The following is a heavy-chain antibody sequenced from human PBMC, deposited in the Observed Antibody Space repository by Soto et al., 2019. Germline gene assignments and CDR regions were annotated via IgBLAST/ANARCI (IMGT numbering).Heavy chain of an antibody. CDR2: ISVYKGNT. CDR3: ASVVGALGHWFDP. CDR1: GYTFTSYG. D-gene: IGHD2-15*01. J-gene: IGHJ5*02. V-gene: IGHV1-18*01. Sequence: QVQMVQSGAEVKKPGASVKVSCKASGYTFTSYGISWVRQSPGQGLVWMGRISVYKGNTNYAQKLQGRVTMTTDTSSLTAYRDLRRRRSDDTAVYFCASVVGALGHWFDPWGQGTLGTVSS.